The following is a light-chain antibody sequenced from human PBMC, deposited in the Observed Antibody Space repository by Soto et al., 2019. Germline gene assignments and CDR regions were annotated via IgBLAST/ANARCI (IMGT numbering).Light chain of an antibody. CDR3: QQSFSSPPIT. V-gene: IGKV1-39*01. CDR1: QSVSNF. J-gene: IGKJ5*01. CDR2: SAS. Sequence: DIQMTQSPSSLSASVGDRITITCRASQSVSNFLVWYQQKPGKAPKLLIHSASTLQSGVPSRFSGSGSGTNFTLTISSLQPEDVETYYCQQSFSSPPITFGQGTRLEIK.